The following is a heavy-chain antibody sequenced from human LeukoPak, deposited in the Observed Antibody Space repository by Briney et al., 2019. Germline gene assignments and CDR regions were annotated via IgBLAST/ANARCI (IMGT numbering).Heavy chain of an antibody. CDR1: GFAFDEHG. CDR2: INWSGGST. V-gene: IGHV3-20*04. J-gene: IGHJ4*02. Sequence: GGSLRLSCTASGFAFDEHGMSWVRHVPGKGLEWVSGINWSGGSTGYADPLRDRFTISRDNAKNSLYLQMDSLRAEDTALYYCAGAPITSPFYFDYWGQGTLVTVSS. CDR3: AGAPITSPFYFDY. D-gene: IGHD2-2*01.